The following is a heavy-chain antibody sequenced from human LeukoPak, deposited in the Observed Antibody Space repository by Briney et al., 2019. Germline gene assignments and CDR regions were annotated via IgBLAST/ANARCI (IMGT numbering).Heavy chain of an antibody. J-gene: IGHJ6*03. D-gene: IGHD4-17*01. CDR2: IRYDGSNK. CDR3: AKVEEPTVTNYYYYMDV. CDR1: GFTFDDYA. Sequence: PGGSLRLSCAASGFTFDDYAMHWVRQAPGKGLEWVAFIRYDGSNKYYADSVKGRFTISRDNSKNTLYLQMNSLRAEDTAVYYCAKVEEPTVTNYYYYMDVWGKGTTVTISS. V-gene: IGHV3-30*02.